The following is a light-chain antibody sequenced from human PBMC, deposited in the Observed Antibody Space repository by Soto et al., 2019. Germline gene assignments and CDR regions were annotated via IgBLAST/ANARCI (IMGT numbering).Light chain of an antibody. CDR3: HQYGASPRT. J-gene: IGKJ1*01. CDR2: GTS. Sequence: EIVLTQSPGTLSLSPGDSATLSCRASQRVDTSFLAWYLRKPGQAPRLLIYGTSNRATGIPDRFSASGSGTDFTLTISRLEPEDFAVYFCHQYGASPRTFGQGTKVEI. V-gene: IGKV3-20*01. CDR1: QRVDTSF.